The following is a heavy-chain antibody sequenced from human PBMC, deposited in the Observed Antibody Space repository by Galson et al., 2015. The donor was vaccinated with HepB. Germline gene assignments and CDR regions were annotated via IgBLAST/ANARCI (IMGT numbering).Heavy chain of an antibody. D-gene: IGHD3-9*01. CDR1: GYTFTSYA. J-gene: IGHJ4*02. V-gene: IGHV1-3*01. CDR2: INAGNGNT. Sequence: SVKVSCKASGYTFTSYAMHWVRQAPGQRLEWMGWINAGNGNTKYSQKFQGRVTITRDTSASTAYMELSSLRSEDTAVYYCARDDILTGTLIDYWGQGTLVTVSS. CDR3: ARDDILTGTLIDY.